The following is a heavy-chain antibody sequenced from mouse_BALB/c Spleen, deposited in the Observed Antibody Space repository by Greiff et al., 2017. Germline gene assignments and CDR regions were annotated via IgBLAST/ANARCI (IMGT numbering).Heavy chain of an antibody. CDR3: ASYGKGYFDV. CDR2: ISNGGGST. J-gene: IGHJ1*01. V-gene: IGHV5-12-2*01. D-gene: IGHD2-1*01. CDR1: GFTFSSYT. Sequence: EVQGVESGGGLVQPGGSLKLSCAASGFTFSSYTMSWVRQTPEKRLEWVAYISNGGGSTYYPDTVKGRFTISRDNAKNTLYLQMSSLKSEDTAMYYCASYGKGYFDVWGAGTTVTVSS.